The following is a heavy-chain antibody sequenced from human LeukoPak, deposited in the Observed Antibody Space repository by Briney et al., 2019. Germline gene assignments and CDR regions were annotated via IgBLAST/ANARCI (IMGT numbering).Heavy chain of an antibody. CDR3: ARSFKSYDSSGYYYGY. D-gene: IGHD3-22*01. Sequence: GESLKISCKGSGYSFTSYWIGRVRQMPGKGLEWMGIIYPGDSDTRYSPSFQGQVTISADKSISTAYLQWSSLKASDTAMYYCARSFKSYDSSGYYYGYWGQGTLVTVSS. V-gene: IGHV5-51*01. J-gene: IGHJ4*02. CDR2: IYPGDSDT. CDR1: GYSFTSYW.